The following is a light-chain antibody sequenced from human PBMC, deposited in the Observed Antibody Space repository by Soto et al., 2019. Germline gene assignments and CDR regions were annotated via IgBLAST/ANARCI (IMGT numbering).Light chain of an antibody. Sequence: EFVLTQSPCTLSLSPGERATLSCRASQSVSSSYLAWYQQKPGQAPRLLIYGASSRATGIPDRFSGSGSGTDFTLTISRLEPEDFAVYYCQQYGSSLLTFGGGTKVDI. V-gene: IGKV3-20*01. J-gene: IGKJ4*01. CDR1: QSVSSSY. CDR2: GAS. CDR3: QQYGSSLLT.